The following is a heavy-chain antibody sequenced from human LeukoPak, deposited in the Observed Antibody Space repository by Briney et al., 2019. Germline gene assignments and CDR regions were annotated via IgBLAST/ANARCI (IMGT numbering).Heavy chain of an antibody. CDR1: DYTFTSYG. V-gene: IGHV1-18*01. CDR2: ISAYNGNT. CDR3: ARVSDCGGDCRASFFDY. Sequence: GASVKVSCKASDYTFTSYGISWVRQAPGQGLEWMGWISAYNGNTNSAQKLQGSVTMTTDTSTSTAYMELRSLRSDDTAVYYCARVSDCGGDCRASFFDYWGQGTLVTVSS. J-gene: IGHJ4*02. D-gene: IGHD2-21*02.